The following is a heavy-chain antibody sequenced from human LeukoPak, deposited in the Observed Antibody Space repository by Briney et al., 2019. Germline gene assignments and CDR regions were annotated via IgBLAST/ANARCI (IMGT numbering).Heavy chain of an antibody. Sequence: SETLSLTCAVSGYSISSSYYWGWIRQPPGKGLEWIGTIYHSGSTHYNPSLKSRVTLSVDTSKNQFSLKLSSVTAADTAVYYCVRDWEGFNFDIWGQGTMVTVPS. CDR3: VRDWEGFNFDI. CDR1: GYSISSSYY. J-gene: IGHJ3*02. D-gene: IGHD1-26*01. V-gene: IGHV4-38-2*02. CDR2: IYHSGST.